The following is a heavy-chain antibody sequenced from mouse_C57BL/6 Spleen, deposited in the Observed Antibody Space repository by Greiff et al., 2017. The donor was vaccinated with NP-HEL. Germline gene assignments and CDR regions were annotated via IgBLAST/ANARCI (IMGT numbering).Heavy chain of an antibody. Sequence: EVQRVESGGGLVKPGGSLKLSCAASGFTFSSYAMSWVRQTPEKRLEWVATISDGGSYTYYPDNVKGRFAISRDNAKNNLYLQMSHLKSEDTAMYYCARDGSSGAWFAYWGQGTLVTVSA. V-gene: IGHV5-4*01. J-gene: IGHJ3*01. D-gene: IGHD1-1*01. CDR3: ARDGSSGAWFAY. CDR2: ISDGGSYT. CDR1: GFTFSSYA.